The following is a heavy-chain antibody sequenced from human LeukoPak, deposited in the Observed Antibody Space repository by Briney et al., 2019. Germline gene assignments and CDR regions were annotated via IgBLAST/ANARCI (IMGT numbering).Heavy chain of an antibody. D-gene: IGHD1-26*01. CDR3: AKEDPDPPHYPFDY. V-gene: IGHV3-30*18. Sequence: GRSLRLSCAASGFTFSSYGMHWVRQAPGKGLEWVAVISYDGSNKYYADSVKGRFTISRDNSKNTLYLQMNSLRAEDTAVYYCAKEDPDPPHYPFDYWGQGTLVTVSS. CDR2: ISYDGSNK. CDR1: GFTFSSYG. J-gene: IGHJ4*02.